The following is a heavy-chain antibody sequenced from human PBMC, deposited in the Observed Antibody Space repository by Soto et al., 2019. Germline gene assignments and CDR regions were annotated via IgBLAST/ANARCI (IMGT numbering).Heavy chain of an antibody. CDR2: IYYSGST. Sequence: KPSETLSLTCTVSGGSISSSSYYWGWIRQPPGKGLEGIGSIYYSGSTYYNPSLKSRVTISVDTSKNQFSLKLSSVTAADTAVYYCATNGGYYDTSGPKYFQHWGQGTLVTVSS. J-gene: IGHJ1*01. D-gene: IGHD3-22*01. V-gene: IGHV4-39*07. CDR3: ATNGGYYDTSGPKYFQH. CDR1: GGSISSSSYY.